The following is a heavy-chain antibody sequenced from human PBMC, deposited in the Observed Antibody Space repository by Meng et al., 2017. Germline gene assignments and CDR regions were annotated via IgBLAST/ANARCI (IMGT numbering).Heavy chain of an antibody. V-gene: IGHV1-69*01. CDR2: IIPIFGTA. D-gene: IGHD1-1*01. CDR3: AIEVQLGRPLVGKNWYFDL. J-gene: IGHJ2*01. Sequence: QVELVPSGAEVKKPGSSVKVSCKASGGTFSSYAISWVRQAPGQGLEWMGGIIPIFGTANYAQKFQGRVTITADESTSTAYMELSSLRSEDTAVYYCAIEVQLGRPLVGKNWYFDLWGRGTLVTVSS. CDR1: GGTFSSYA.